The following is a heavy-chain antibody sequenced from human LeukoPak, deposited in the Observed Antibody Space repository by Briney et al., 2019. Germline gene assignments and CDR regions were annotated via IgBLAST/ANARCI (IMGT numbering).Heavy chain of an antibody. V-gene: IGHV4-4*07. CDR1: GGSISSYY. Sequence: SETLSLTCTVSGGSISSYYWSWIRQPAGKGLEWIGRIYTSGSTNYNPSLKSRVTISVDTSKIQFSLKLSSVTAADTAVYYCARLALQEVGATQTYYLDYWGQGTLVTVSS. CDR2: IYTSGST. D-gene: IGHD1-26*01. J-gene: IGHJ4*02. CDR3: ARLALQEVGATQTYYLDY.